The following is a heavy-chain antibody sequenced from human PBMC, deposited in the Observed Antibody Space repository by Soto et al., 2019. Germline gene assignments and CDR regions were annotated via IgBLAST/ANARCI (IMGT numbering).Heavy chain of an antibody. CDR2: INTDGGSS. V-gene: IGHV3-74*03. CDR3: AREAGYCSRTSCYRRAFDT. CDR1: GFTFSGHW. Sequence: EVQLVESGGDLVQPGGSLSLSCAASGFTFSGHWMHWVRQVPGKGLEWVSRINTDGGSSAYADSVKGRFTISRDNAKNPLCMQMNGLRAEDTAVYYCAREAGYCSRTSCYRRAFDTWGQGTTVTVSS. J-gene: IGHJ3*02. D-gene: IGHD2-2*01.